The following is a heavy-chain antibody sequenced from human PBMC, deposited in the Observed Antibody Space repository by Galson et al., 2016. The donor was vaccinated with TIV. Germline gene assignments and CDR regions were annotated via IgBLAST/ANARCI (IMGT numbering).Heavy chain of an antibody. Sequence: QSGAEVKKPGESLKISCKASGYTFTSLWIGWVRRVPGKGLEWMGIMYPGDSDTMYSPSFQGQVTISADKSISTVYLQWSSLKASDAAMYYCARQGPTKGSLGYWGQGTLLTVSS. CDR1: GYTFTSLW. D-gene: IGHD1-26*01. CDR2: MYPGDSDT. J-gene: IGHJ4*02. V-gene: IGHV5-51*01. CDR3: ARQGPTKGSLGY.